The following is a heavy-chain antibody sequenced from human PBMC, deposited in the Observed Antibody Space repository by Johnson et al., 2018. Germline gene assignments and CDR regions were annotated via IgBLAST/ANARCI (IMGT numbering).Heavy chain of an antibody. CDR2: IRSKAYGGTT. CDR1: GFTFGDYA. D-gene: IGHD2-21*02. V-gene: IGHV3-49*03. J-gene: IGHJ1*01. CDR3: TKTCGGDCYYFPH. Sequence: EVQLVETGGGLVQPGRSLRLSCTASGFTFGDYAMSWFRQAPGKGLEWVGFIRSKAYGGTTEYAASVKGRFTISRDDSKSIAYLQRNSLKTEDTAVYYCTKTCGGDCYYFPHWGQGTLVTVSS.